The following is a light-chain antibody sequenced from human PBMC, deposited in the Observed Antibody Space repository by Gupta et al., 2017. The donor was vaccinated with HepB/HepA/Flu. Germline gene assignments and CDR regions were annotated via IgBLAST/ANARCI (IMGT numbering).Light chain of an antibody. CDR2: KAS. CDR3: QEYSGSSWT. V-gene: IGKV1-5*03. CDR1: QSISNL. Sequence: DIQMTQSPSTLSASVGDRVTITCRDSQSISNLLAWYQQKPGKAPNLLIYKASSLESGVPSRFSGSGSGTEFTLTISSLQPDDSATYYCQEYSGSSWTFGQGTKVEIK. J-gene: IGKJ1*01.